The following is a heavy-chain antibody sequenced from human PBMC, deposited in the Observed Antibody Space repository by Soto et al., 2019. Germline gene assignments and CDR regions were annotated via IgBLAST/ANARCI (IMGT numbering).Heavy chain of an antibody. CDR2: IRSNVNSFAT. J-gene: IGHJ4*02. CDR1: GFRFSGAA. D-gene: IGHD4-17*01. CDR3: SWNEDYGVQASYY. Sequence: EVQLVESGGDVVQPGGSLKLSCAASGFRFSGAAIHWVRQASGKGLEWVGLIRSNVNSFATAYAASVKGRFTISRDDSKVTEYLQMNSLRTEDTGVYYCSWNEDYGVQASYYCGQGTLFIVAS. V-gene: IGHV3-73*01.